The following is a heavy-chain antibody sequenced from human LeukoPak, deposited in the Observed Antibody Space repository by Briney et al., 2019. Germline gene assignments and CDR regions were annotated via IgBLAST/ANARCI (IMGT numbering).Heavy chain of an antibody. CDR3: AREYYYDSSGII. V-gene: IGHV3-48*01. Sequence: PGGSLRLSCAASGFTFSSYSMNWVRQAPGKGLELVSYISSSSSTIYYADSVKGRFIISRDNAKNSLYLQMNSLRAEDTAVYYCAREYYYDSSGIIWGQGTLVTVSS. J-gene: IGHJ4*02. CDR1: GFTFSSYS. CDR2: ISSSSSTI. D-gene: IGHD3-22*01.